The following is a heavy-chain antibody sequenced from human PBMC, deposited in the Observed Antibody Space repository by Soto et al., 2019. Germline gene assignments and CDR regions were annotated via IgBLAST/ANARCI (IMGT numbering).Heavy chain of an antibody. CDR1: GGSFSGYY. J-gene: IGHJ5*02. V-gene: IGHV4-34*01. CDR3: ARGPPAWTTVTTVVEGNLNWFDP. CDR2: INHSGST. D-gene: IGHD4-17*01. Sequence: PSATLSLTCAVYGGSFSGYYWSWIRQPPGKGLEWIGEINHSGSTNYNPSLKSRVTISVDTSKNQFSLKLSSVTAADTAVYYCARGPPAWTTVTTVVEGNLNWFDPWGQGTLVTVSS.